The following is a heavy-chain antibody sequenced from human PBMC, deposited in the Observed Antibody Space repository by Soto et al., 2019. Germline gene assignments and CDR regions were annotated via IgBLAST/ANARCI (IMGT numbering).Heavy chain of an antibody. CDR2: IYYSGST. V-gene: IGHV4-59*01. J-gene: IGHJ6*02. CDR1: VGSISSDY. CDR3: ARVLEGRYLLRFGVQSGMDV. Sequence: SETLSLTCTVSVGSISSDYWSWIRQPPGKGLEWIGYIYYSGSTNYNPSLKSRVTIAVDTSKNQFSLKLSSVTAADTAVDYCARVLEGRYLLRFGVQSGMDVCGQGTTVTVSS. D-gene: IGHD3-10*01.